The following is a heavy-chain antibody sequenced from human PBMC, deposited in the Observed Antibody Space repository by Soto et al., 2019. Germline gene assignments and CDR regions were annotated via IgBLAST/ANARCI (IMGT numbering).Heavy chain of an antibody. Sequence: ASVKVSCTASGYPFTSYGISWVRQAPGQGLEWMGWISAYNHNTHYAQKLQGRVDMTTDTSTSTAYMDLRSLRSDDTAVHSCARVGMSYGMDVWGQGTTVTVSS. V-gene: IGHV1-18*01. CDR1: GYPFTSYG. CDR3: ARVGMSYGMDV. CDR2: ISAYNHNT. J-gene: IGHJ6*02.